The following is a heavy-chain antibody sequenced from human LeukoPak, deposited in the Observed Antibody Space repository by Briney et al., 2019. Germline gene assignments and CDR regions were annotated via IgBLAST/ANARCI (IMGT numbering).Heavy chain of an antibody. Sequence: KVSCKASGYTFTSYGISWVRQAPGQGLEWMGWISAYNGNTNYAQKLQGRVTMTTDTSTSTAYMELRSLRSDDTAVYYCARDRASVAVAGSGAFDIXXXGTMVTVSS. CDR1: GYTFTSYG. D-gene: IGHD6-19*01. V-gene: IGHV1-18*01. J-gene: IGHJ3*02. CDR3: ARDRASVAVAGSGAFDI. CDR2: ISAYNGNT.